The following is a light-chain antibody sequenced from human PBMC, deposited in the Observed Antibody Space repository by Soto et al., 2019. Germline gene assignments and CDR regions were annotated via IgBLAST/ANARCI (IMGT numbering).Light chain of an antibody. J-gene: IGLJ2*01. CDR3: CSYAGGYTHAV. CDR1: SSDVGTYNY. V-gene: IGLV2-11*01. Sequence: QSALTQPRSVSGPPGQSVSISCSGTSSDVGTYNYVSWYQQHAGKAPKLMIYDVSKRPSGVPDRFSGSKSGNTASLTISGLQAEDEADHYCCSYAGGYTHAVFGGGTKLTVL. CDR2: DVS.